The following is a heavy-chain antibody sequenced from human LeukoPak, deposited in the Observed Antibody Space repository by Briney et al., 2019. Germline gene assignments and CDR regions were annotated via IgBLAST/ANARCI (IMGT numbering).Heavy chain of an antibody. V-gene: IGHV4-39*07. CDR3: ARARLVTLRRWFDP. CDR2: INHSGST. CDR1: GVSISSSSYY. D-gene: IGHD3-9*01. J-gene: IGHJ5*02. Sequence: NPSETLSLTCTVSGVSISSSSYYWSWIRQPPGKGLEWIGEINHSGSTNYNPSLKSRVTISVDTSKNQFSLKLSSVTAADTAVYYCARARLVTLRRWFDPWGQGTLVSVSS.